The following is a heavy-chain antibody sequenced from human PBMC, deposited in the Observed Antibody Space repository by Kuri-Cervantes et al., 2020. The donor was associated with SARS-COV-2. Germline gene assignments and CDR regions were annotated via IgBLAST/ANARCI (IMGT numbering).Heavy chain of an antibody. CDR3: AREDSSSWLYSYDY. D-gene: IGHD6-13*01. CDR1: GGSISSHY. V-gene: IGHV4-59*11. J-gene: IGHJ4*02. Sequence: SETLSLTCTVSGGSISSHYWSWIRQPPGKGLEWIGFIFYSGKTKYNPSLKSRVTISVDTSKNQFSVKLRSVTAADTAVYYCAREDSSSWLYSYDYWGQGTLVTVSS. CDR2: IFYSGKT.